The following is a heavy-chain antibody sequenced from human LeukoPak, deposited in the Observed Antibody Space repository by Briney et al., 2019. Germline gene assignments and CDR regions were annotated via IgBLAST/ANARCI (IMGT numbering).Heavy chain of an antibody. D-gene: IGHD3-10*01. CDR1: GFTFSSYS. CDR2: ISISSSYI. J-gene: IGHJ4*02. V-gene: IGHV3-21*01. Sequence: GGSLRLSCAASGFTFSSYSINWVRQAPGKGLEWVSSISISSSYIYYADSVKGRFTISRHNAKNSLYLQVNSLRAEDTAVYYCARELWFGETGRYFDYWGQGTLVTVSS. CDR3: ARELWFGETGRYFDY.